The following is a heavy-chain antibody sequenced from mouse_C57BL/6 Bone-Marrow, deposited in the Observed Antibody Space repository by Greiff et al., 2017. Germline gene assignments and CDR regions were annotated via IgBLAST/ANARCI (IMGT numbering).Heavy chain of an antibody. CDR1: GYTFTSYW. V-gene: IGHV1-64*01. J-gene: IGHJ2*01. Sequence: QVQLQQSGAELVKPGASVKLSCKASGYTFTSYWMHWVKQRPGQGLEWIGMIHPNSGSTNYNEKFKSKATLTVDTSSSTAYMQLSSLTSEDSAVYYCARVYDGDPFDYWGQGTTLTVSS. D-gene: IGHD2-3*01. CDR3: ARVYDGDPFDY. CDR2: IHPNSGST.